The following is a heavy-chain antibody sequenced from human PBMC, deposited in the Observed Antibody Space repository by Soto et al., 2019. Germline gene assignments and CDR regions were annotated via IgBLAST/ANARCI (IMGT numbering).Heavy chain of an antibody. CDR3: ARATPVLRYFDWLSYYGMDV. V-gene: IGHV4-59*01. CDR1: GGSISSYY. CDR2: IYYSGST. Sequence: PSETLSLTCTVSGGSISSYYWSWIRQPPGKGLEWIGYIYYSGSTNYNPSLKSRVTISVDTSKNQFSLKLSSVTAADTAVYYCARATPVLRYFDWLSYYGMDVWGQGTTVTSP. D-gene: IGHD3-9*01. J-gene: IGHJ6*02.